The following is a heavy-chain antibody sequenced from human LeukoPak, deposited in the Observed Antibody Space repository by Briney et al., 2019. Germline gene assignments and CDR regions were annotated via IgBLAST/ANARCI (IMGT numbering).Heavy chain of an antibody. D-gene: IGHD6-6*01. CDR1: GFTFSSYA. CDR2: ISGSGVST. J-gene: IGHJ3*02. Sequence: PGGSLRLSCAASGFTFSSYAMSWVRQAPGKGLEWVSGISGSGVSTYYADSVKGRFTISRDNAKNSLYLQMNSLRAEDTAVYYCARVMRAARGAFDIWGQGTMVTVSS. V-gene: IGHV3-23*01. CDR3: ARVMRAARGAFDI.